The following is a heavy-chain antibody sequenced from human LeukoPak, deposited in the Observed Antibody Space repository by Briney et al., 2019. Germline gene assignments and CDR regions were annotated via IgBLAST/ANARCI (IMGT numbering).Heavy chain of an antibody. D-gene: IGHD6-19*01. Sequence: GGSLRLSCAASGFTFSSYWMSWVRQAPGKGLEWGANIKQDGSEKYYVDSVKGRFTISRDNAKNTLYLQMNSLRAEDTAVYYCARGPSGYSSGWYQFDYWGQGTLVTVSS. CDR1: GFTFSSYW. V-gene: IGHV3-7*04. CDR3: ARGPSGYSSGWYQFDY. J-gene: IGHJ4*02. CDR2: IKQDGSEK.